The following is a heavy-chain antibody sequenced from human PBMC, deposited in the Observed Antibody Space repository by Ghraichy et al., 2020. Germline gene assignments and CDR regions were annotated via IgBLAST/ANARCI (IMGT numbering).Heavy chain of an antibody. Sequence: GGSLRLSCAASGFTFRTYAMNWVRQAPGKGLEWVSGISGSDGRTYYVDSVKGRFTISRDNSKNTLYLQMNNRRAEDTAVYYCAKDRGDIQGWFDPWGQGILVTVSS. D-gene: IGHD5-18*01. CDR1: GFTFRTYA. J-gene: IGHJ5*02. V-gene: IGHV3-23*01. CDR2: ISGSDGRT. CDR3: AKDRGDIQGWFDP.